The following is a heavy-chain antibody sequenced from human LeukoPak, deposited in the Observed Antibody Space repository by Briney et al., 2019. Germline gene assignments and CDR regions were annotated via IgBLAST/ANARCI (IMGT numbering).Heavy chain of an antibody. V-gene: IGHV3-33*06. CDR2: IRFYGSDE. CDR1: GFIFSSSG. CDR3: VQHRGIEGPMT. D-gene: IGHD3-22*01. J-gene: IGHJ5*02. Sequence: GRSLRLSCVPSGFIFSSSGMHWVRQAPGKALEWVAVIRFYGSDEEYAAFVKGRFTISRDNSKSTLYLHMDNLRDEDTATYYCVQHRGIEGPMTWGQGTLVTVSS.